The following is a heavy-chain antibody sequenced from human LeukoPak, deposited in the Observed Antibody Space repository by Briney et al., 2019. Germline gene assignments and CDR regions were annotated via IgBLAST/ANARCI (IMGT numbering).Heavy chain of an antibody. Sequence: SETLSLTCSVSGGSISGSHYYWGWIRQPPGKGLEWIGSIYYSGSTFDNASLKSRVTISVDTYKNHFSLKVSSVSAADTAVYYCVILPATDTYYYDTRGYYRLGVSWGQGTLVTVSS. CDR1: GGSISGSHYY. CDR3: VILPATDTYYYDTRGYYRLGVS. V-gene: IGHV4-39*07. D-gene: IGHD3-22*01. CDR2: IYYSGST. J-gene: IGHJ5*02.